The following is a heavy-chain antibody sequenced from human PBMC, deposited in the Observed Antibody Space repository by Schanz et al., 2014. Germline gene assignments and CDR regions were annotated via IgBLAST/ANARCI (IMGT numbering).Heavy chain of an antibody. CDR1: GFTFSSYA. V-gene: IGHV3-7*01. Sequence: VHLLESGGGLVEPGGSLRLSCAASGFTFSSYALHWVRQAPGKGLEWVANIKRDGSEKNYLDSVKGRFTISRDNAKNSLFLQMNSLRAEDTAVYYCARGRVLESWGQGTLVTVSS. J-gene: IGHJ5*02. D-gene: IGHD1-1*01. CDR3: ARGRVLES. CDR2: IKRDGSEK.